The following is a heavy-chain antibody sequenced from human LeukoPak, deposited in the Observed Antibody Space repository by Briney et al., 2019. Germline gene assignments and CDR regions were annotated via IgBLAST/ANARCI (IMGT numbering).Heavy chain of an antibody. J-gene: IGHJ6*03. CDR3: AKVGPYCSSTSCYYYYYYMDV. CDR1: GFTFSSYG. D-gene: IGHD2-2*01. V-gene: IGHV3-30*02. Sequence: GGSLRLSCVASGFTFSSYGMHWVRQAPGKGLEWVAFIRDDGSNKYYVDSVKGRFTISRDKSKNTLYLQMDSLRPEDTAVYYCAKVGPYCSSTSCYYYYYYMDVWGKGTTDTVSS. CDR2: IRDDGSNK.